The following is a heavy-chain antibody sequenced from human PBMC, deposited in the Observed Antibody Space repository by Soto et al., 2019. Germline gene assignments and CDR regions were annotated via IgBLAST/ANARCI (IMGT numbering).Heavy chain of an antibody. V-gene: IGHV1-46*01. CDR3: ASDVPLYGEGSYWNFDY. Sequence: QVQLVQSGAEVKKPGASVKVSCKASGYTFTSYYMHWVRQAPGQGLEWMGIINPSGGSTSYAQKFQRRVTMPGARSTSTVYRELSSVKSDDTAVYYCASDVPLYGEGSYWNFDYWGQGTLVAVCS. D-gene: IGHD3-10*01. J-gene: IGHJ4*02. CDR1: GYTFTSYY. CDR2: INPSGGST.